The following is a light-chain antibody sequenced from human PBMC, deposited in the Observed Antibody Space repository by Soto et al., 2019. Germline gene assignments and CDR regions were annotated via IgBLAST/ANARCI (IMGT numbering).Light chain of an antibody. CDR2: GAS. Sequence: EIVMTQSPATLSVSPGETATLSCRASQSVGSAVAWHQHKPGQAPRLLIVGASIRATGVPGRFSGGGSGTEFTLTISSLQSEDFAVYYCQQYKNWPPLTFGGGTTVEIK. CDR1: QSVGSA. J-gene: IGKJ4*01. V-gene: IGKV3-15*01. CDR3: QQYKNWPPLT.